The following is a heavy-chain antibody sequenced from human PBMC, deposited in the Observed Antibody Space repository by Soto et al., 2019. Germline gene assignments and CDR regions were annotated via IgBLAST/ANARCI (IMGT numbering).Heavy chain of an antibody. V-gene: IGHV1-2*02. Sequence: VKLSCKASRYTFTGYSMHWVRQAPVQGLEWMGWINPNSGGTNYAQKFQGRVTMTRDTSISTAYMELSRLRSDETAVYYCARLRDFWSGSLFGGMDVWGQGTTVTVSS. CDR1: RYTFTGYS. J-gene: IGHJ6*02. CDR2: INPNSGGT. CDR3: ARLRDFWSGSLFGGMDV. D-gene: IGHD3-3*01.